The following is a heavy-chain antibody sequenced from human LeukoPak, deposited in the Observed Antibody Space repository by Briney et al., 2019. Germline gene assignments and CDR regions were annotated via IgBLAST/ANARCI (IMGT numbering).Heavy chain of an antibody. CDR2: INHSGST. D-gene: IGHD3-22*01. Sequence: SETLSLTCAAYGGSFSGYYWSWIRQPPGKGLEWIGEINHSGSTNYNPSLKSRVTISVDTSNNQISLQLSSVTAADTAVYYCARSQVYYDSSGYYFEVYFDYWGEGTLVTVPS. CDR3: ARSQVYYDSSGYYFEVYFDY. CDR1: GGSFSGYY. J-gene: IGHJ4*02. V-gene: IGHV4-34*01.